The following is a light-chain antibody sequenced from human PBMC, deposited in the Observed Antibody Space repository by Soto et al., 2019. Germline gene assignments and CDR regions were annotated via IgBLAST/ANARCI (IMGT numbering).Light chain of an antibody. V-gene: IGLV2-14*03. CDR1: SSDVGDFNY. J-gene: IGLJ2*01. CDR2: DVT. Sequence: QSVLTQPASVSWSPGRSVTISCTGTSSDVGDFNYVSWYQHLPGRAPKLIIYDVTNRPSGISYRFSASKSGRTASLTISGLQAEDEAYYYCSSYSSSTTHVVFGGGTQLTVL. CDR3: SSYSSSTTHVV.